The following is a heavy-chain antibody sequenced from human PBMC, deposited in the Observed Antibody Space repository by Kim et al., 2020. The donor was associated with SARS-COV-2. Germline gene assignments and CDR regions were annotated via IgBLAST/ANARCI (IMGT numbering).Heavy chain of an antibody. V-gene: IGHV3-33*01. CDR2: K. Sequence: KNYADSVKGRFTISRDNSKNTLYLQMNSLRAEDTAVYYCARVLSYYYDMDVWGQGTTVTVSS. CDR3: ARVLSYYYDMDV. J-gene: IGHJ6*02.